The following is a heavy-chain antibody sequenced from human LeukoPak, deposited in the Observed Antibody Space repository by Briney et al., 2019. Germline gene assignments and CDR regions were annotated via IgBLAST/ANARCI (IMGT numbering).Heavy chain of an antibody. J-gene: IGHJ4*02. V-gene: IGHV3-21*04. D-gene: IGHD2-15*01. CDR1: VFRYYIYT. CDR2: ISGSSNDI. CDR3: ATDYYGSGGSCYSPD. Sequence: GGSLRLSCAASVFRYYIYTKHWVRQAPGKGLEWVSSISGSSNDIYYADSVKGRFTISRDNAKNSLYLQMNSLRAEDTAVYYCATDYYGSGGSCYSPDWGQGTLVTVSS.